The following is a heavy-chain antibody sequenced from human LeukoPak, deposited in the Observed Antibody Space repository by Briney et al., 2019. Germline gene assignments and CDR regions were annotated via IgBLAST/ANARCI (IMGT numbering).Heavy chain of an antibody. CDR1: GLTFSSYE. Sequence: GGSLRLSFAAPGLTFSSYERNWVRQAPGKGLEWVSYSSSSGSTIYYADSVKGRFTISRDNAKNSLYLQMNSLRAEDTAVYYCARDVGGSGSYVYFQHWGQGTLVTVSS. CDR3: ARDVGGSGSYVYFQH. J-gene: IGHJ1*01. CDR2: SSSSGSTI. D-gene: IGHD3-10*01. V-gene: IGHV3-48*03.